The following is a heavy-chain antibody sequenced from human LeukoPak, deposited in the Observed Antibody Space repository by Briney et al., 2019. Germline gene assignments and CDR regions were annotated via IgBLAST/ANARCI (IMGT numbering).Heavy chain of an antibody. CDR2: ISGSGGST. V-gene: IGHV3-23*01. CDR1: GFTFSSYA. CDR3: AKDPKYYDFWSGYGYYFDY. J-gene: IGHJ4*02. D-gene: IGHD3-3*01. Sequence: PGGSLRLSCAASGFTFSSYAMSWVRQAPGKGLEWVSAISGSGGSTYYADSVKGRFTISRDNSKSTLYLQMNSLRAEDTAVYYCAKDPKYYDFWSGYGYYFDYWGQGTLVTASS.